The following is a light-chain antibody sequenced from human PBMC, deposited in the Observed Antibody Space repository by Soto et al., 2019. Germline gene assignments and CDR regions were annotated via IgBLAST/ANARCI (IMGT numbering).Light chain of an antibody. CDR2: DAS. J-gene: IGKJ5*01. V-gene: IGKV1-5*01. CDR3: QPYPASAS. CDR1: QSIRSL. Sequence: CRASQSIRSLLAWYQQKPGKAPKVLIYDASSLGSGVPSRFSGSGSATDFTLPISRQHPDDFAPYYGQPYPASASVAQGTRLEIK.